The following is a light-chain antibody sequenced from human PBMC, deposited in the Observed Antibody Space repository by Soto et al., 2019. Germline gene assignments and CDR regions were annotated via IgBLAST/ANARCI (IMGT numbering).Light chain of an antibody. Sequence: EIVMTQSPATLSVSPGERATLSCRASQSVSSNLAWYQHKPGQAPRLLIYTTSTRATGIPARFSGSGSGTEFTLTISSLLCEDFAVYYCQQYNNWPRTFGQGTKVDIK. J-gene: IGKJ1*01. CDR3: QQYNNWPRT. V-gene: IGKV3-15*01. CDR1: QSVSSN. CDR2: TTS.